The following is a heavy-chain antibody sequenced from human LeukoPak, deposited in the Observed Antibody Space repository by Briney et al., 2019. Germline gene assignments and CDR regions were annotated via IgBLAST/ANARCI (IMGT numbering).Heavy chain of an antibody. CDR1: GLIFSGCS. CDR2: MPSYGNTI. D-gene: IGHD1-26*01. CDR3: ARVGGATAVTMYFEY. J-gene: IGHJ4*02. V-gene: IGHV3-48*02. Sequence: GGSLSLSCGVCGLIFSGCSMIGVRQARGRGREWLFFMPSYGNTIFYAESVQDRFTIARDHAKKSLYLQMNSLRDEDTAVYYCARVGGATAVTMYFEYWGQGTLVTVSS.